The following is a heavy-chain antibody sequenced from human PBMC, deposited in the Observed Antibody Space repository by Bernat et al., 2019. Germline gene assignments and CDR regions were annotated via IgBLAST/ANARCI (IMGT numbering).Heavy chain of an antibody. D-gene: IGHD6-19*01. CDR2: ITGNGIST. Sequence: EVQLVESGGGLVQPGGSLRLSCAPSGFIFNNYAMSWVRQFPGKGLEWVSAITGNGISTYYADSVKGRFTISSDNSKNSLYLQMNNLRAADTAVYYCARDGSGWLFDCWGQGTLVTVSS. CDR3: ARDGSGWLFDC. V-gene: IGHV3-23*04. J-gene: IGHJ4*02. CDR1: GFIFNNYA.